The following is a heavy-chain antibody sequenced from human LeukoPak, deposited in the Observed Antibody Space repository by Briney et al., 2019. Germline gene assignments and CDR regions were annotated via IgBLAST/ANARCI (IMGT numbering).Heavy chain of an antibody. CDR1: GYTFTGYY. V-gene: IGHV1-2*02. Sequence: ASVKVSCKASGYTFTGYYMHWVRQAPGQGLEWMGWINPNSGGTNYAQKFQGRVTMTRDTSISTAYMELSRLRSDDTAVYYCARAGDGYNPNFDYWDQGTLVTVSS. J-gene: IGHJ4*02. D-gene: IGHD5-24*01. CDR2: INPNSGGT. CDR3: ARAGDGYNPNFDY.